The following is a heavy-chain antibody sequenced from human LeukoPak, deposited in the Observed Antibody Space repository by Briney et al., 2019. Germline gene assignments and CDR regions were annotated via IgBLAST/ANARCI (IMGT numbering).Heavy chain of an antibody. CDR2: IYYSGST. CDR3: ARDGVMDWFDP. CDR1: GGSISSSSYY. Sequence: SETLSLTCTVSGGSISSSSYYWGWIRQPPGKGLEWIGSIYYSGSTYYNPSLKSRVTISVDTSKNQFSLKLSSVTAADTAVYYCARDGVMDWFDPWGQGTLVTVSS. D-gene: IGHD3-16*01. V-gene: IGHV4-39*07. J-gene: IGHJ5*02.